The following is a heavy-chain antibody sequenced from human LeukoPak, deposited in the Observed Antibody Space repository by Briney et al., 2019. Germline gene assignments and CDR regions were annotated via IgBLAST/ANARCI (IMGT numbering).Heavy chain of an antibody. CDR2: INHSGST. CDR1: GGSFSGYY. D-gene: IGHD5-24*01. J-gene: IGHJ2*01. CDR3: ARDPGRDGYNYRYFDL. V-gene: IGHV4-34*09. Sequence: SETLSLTCAVYGGSFSGYYWSWIRQPPGKGLEWIGEINHSGSTNYNPSLKSRVTISVDTSKNQFSLKLSSVTAADTAVYYCARDPGRDGYNYRYFDLWGRGTLVTVSS.